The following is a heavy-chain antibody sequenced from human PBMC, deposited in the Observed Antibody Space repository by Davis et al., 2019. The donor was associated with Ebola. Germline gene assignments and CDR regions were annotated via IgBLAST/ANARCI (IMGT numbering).Heavy chain of an antibody. V-gene: IGHV3-48*03. CDR3: AREYSSVRYFGMDV. CDR1: GFSFSDTD. J-gene: IGHJ6*02. CDR2: ITRNSRTL. D-gene: IGHD2-15*01. Sequence: GGSLRLSCEASGFSFSDTDMNWVRLAPGKGLEWVSYITRNSRTLYYTASVQGRFTISRDNAKNSVHLQMNSLRADDTAIYFCAREYSSVRYFGMDVWGQGTTVTVSS.